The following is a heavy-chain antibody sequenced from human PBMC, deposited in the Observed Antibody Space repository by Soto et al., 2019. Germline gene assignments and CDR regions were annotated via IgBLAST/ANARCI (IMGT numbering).Heavy chain of an antibody. D-gene: IGHD5-12*01. CDR1: GFTFDDYA. V-gene: IGHV3-9*01. CDR3: AKDAGGSGYDFHGATWFDP. J-gene: IGHJ5*02. CDR2: ISWNSGSI. Sequence: GGSLRLSCAASGFTFDDYAMYWVRQAPGKGLEWVSGISWNSGSIGYADSVKGRFTISRDNAKNSLYLQMNSLRAEDTALYYCAKDAGGSGYDFHGATWFDPWGQGTLVTVSS.